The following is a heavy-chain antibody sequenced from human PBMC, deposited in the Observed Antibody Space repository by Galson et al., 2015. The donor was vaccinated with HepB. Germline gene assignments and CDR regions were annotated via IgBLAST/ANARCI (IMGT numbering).Heavy chain of an antibody. CDR2: ISPNSGGT. J-gene: IGHJ6*01. CDR1: GYTFTGYY. D-gene: IGHD2-2*01. CDR3: ARGRVSVVVPAATRYGMDV. Sequence: SVKVSCKASGYTFTGYYMHWVRQAPGQGLEWMGWISPNSGGTHYAQQFQGRVTMTRDTSISTAYMELSRLRSDDTAVYYCARGRVSVVVPAATRYGMDVWGQGTTVTVSS. V-gene: IGHV1-2*02.